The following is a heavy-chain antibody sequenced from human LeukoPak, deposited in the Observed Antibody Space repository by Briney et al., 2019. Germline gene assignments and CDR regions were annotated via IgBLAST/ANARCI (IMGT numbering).Heavy chain of an antibody. J-gene: IGHJ4*02. CDR1: GLTFSSYW. Sequence: GGSLRLSCAASGLTFSSYWMSWVRQAPGKGLEWVANIKQDESEKHYVDSVKGRFTISRDNAKNSLYLQMNILRADDTAVYYCAKAGRRDSVFDYWGQGSLVTVSS. CDR3: AKAGRRDSVFDY. CDR2: IKQDESEK. V-gene: IGHV3-7*04. D-gene: IGHD3-10*01.